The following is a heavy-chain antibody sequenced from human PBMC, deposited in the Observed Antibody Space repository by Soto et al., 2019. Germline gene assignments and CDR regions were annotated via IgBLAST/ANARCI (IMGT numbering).Heavy chain of an antibody. CDR2: MNPNSGNT. V-gene: IGHV1-8*01. CDR1: GYTFTSYD. D-gene: IGHD3-10*01. Sequence: QVQLVQSGAEVKKPGASVKVSCKASGYTFTSYDINWVRQATGQGLEWMGWMNPNSGNTGYAQKFQGRVTMTRNTSVSTAYRKLSSLRSEDTAVYYCARGFGDLWFREQNDYYYGMDVWGQGTTVTVSS. CDR3: ARGFGDLWFREQNDYYYGMDV. J-gene: IGHJ6*02.